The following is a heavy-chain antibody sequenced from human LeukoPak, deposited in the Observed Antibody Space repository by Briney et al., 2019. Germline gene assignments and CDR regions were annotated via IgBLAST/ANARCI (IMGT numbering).Heavy chain of an antibody. V-gene: IGHV3-23*01. CDR1: GFTSSTNA. D-gene: IGHD5-12*01. Sequence: GGSLRLSCAASGFTSSTNAMSWVRQAPGKGLEWVSAISGRTGSTYYSDSVKGRFTISRDNSKSTLYLQMDSLRAEDTAVYYCAKCGNSGCHLIDYWGQGTLVTVSS. CDR2: ISGRTGST. J-gene: IGHJ4*02. CDR3: AKCGNSGCHLIDY.